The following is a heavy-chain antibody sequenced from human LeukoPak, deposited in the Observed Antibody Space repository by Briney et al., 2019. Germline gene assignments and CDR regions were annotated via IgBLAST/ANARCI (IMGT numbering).Heavy chain of an antibody. CDR1: GVSISSYY. CDR3: AREAYGGDYFGY. D-gene: IGHD3-10*01. CDR2: IYYSGST. J-gene: IGHJ4*02. V-gene: IGHV4-59*01. Sequence: SETLSLTCTVSGVSISSYYWSWIRQPPGKGLEWIGYIYYSGSTNYNPSLKSRVTISVDTSKNQFSLKLSSVTAADTAVYYCAREAYGGDYFGYWGQGTLVTVSS.